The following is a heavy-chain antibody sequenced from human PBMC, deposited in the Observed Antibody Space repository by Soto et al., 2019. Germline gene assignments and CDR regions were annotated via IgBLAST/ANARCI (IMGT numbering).Heavy chain of an antibody. V-gene: IGHV4-30-4*01. CDR2: IYYSGST. J-gene: IGHJ5*02. Sequence: SETLSLTCPVSGGSISSGDYYWSWIRQPPGKGLEWIGYIYYSGSTYYNPSLKSRVTISVDTSKNQFSLKLSSVTAADTAVYYCARGPPYYYDSTSFDPWGQGTLVTVSS. CDR1: GGSISSGDYY. CDR3: ARGPPYYYDSTSFDP. D-gene: IGHD3-22*01.